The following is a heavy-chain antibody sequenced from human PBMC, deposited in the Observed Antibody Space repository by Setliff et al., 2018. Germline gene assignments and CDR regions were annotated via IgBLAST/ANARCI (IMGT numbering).Heavy chain of an antibody. CDR1: GFTFSGYG. CDR2: IRPDGSNK. CDR3: AKDTYYYDSSGYYVFDY. V-gene: IGHV3-30*02. Sequence: LRLSCAASGFTFSGYGIHWVRQAPGKGLEWVAFIRPDGSNKYYADFVKGRFTISRDNSKNTLYLQMNSLRVEDTAVYYCAKDTYYYDSSGYYVFDYWGQGTLVTVS. J-gene: IGHJ4*02. D-gene: IGHD3-22*01.